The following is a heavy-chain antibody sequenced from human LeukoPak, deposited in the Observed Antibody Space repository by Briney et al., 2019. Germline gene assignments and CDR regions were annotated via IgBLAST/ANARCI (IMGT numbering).Heavy chain of an antibody. CDR1: GFTFSKYV. V-gene: IGHV3-33*01. CDR2: IWYDGSNR. Sequence: GGSLRLSCAASGFTFSKYVMHWVRQAPGKGLEWVAVIWYDGSNRYYEDSVKGRFTISRDKSKNTLYLQMNSLRAEDTAVYYCARGGIASDGSGSFDYWGQGFLVTVSS. J-gene: IGHJ4*02. D-gene: IGHD3-10*01. CDR3: ARGGIASDGSGSFDY.